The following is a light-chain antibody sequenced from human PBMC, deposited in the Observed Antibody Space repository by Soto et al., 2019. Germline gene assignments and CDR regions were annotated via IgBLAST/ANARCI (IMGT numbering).Light chain of an antibody. V-gene: IGKV3-20*01. CDR2: GAS. J-gene: IGKJ1*01. Sequence: EIVLTQSPDTLSLSPGERATLSCRASQSVSSNYLAWYQQKPGQAPRLLISGASSSATGIPDRFSGSGSGTDFTLTISRLEPEDFAVYYCQQYGSSPRTFGQGTKVEIK. CDR3: QQYGSSPRT. CDR1: QSVSSNY.